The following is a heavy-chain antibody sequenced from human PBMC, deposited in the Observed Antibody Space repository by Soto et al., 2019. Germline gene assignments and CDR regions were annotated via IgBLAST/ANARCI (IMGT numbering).Heavy chain of an antibody. CDR1: GVSLSTSGVG. CDR2: IYWNDDK. D-gene: IGHD6-13*01. J-gene: IGHJ5*02. Sequence: SGPTLVNPTQTLTLTCTFSGVSLSTSGVGVGWIRQPPGKALEWLALIYWNDDKRYSPSLKSRPTITKDTSKNQVVLTMTNMDPVDTATYYCAHRGGEGSWYANWFDPWGQGTLVTVSS. CDR3: AHRGGEGSWYANWFDP. V-gene: IGHV2-5*01.